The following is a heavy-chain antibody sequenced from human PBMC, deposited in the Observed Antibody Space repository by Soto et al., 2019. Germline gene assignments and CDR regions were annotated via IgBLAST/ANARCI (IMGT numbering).Heavy chain of an antibody. CDR3: ARDLGSGSYYAPGDY. D-gene: IGHD3-10*01. V-gene: IGHV1-46*01. J-gene: IGHJ4*02. CDR2: INPSGGST. CDR1: GSTFTSYY. Sequence: QVQLVQSGAEVKKPGASVKVSCKASGSTFTSYYMHWVRQAPGQGLEWMGIINPSGGSTSYAQKFQGRVTMTRDTSKSTVYMELSSLRSEDTAVYYCARDLGSGSYYAPGDYWGQGTLVTVSS.